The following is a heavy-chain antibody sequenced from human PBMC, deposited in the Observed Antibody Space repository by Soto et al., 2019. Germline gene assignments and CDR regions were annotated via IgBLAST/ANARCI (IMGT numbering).Heavy chain of an antibody. Sequence: ETLSLTCTVSGVSITSHYWSWVRQAPGKGLEWVSAISGSGGSTYYADSVKGRFTISRDNSKNTLYLQMNSLRAEDTAVYYCAYSSTPFDYWGQGTLVTVSS. CDR2: ISGSGGST. J-gene: IGHJ4*02. D-gene: IGHD6-13*01. CDR3: AYSSTPFDY. CDR1: GVSITSHY. V-gene: IGHV3-23*01.